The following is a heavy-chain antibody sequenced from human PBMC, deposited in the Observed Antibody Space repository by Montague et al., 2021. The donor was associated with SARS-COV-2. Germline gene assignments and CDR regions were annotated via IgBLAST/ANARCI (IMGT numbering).Heavy chain of an antibody. J-gene: IGHJ3*01. D-gene: IGHD2-2*03. V-gene: IGHV6-1*01. CDR1: GASLSSDSLS. CDR2: THYRSKWYN. Sequence: VSPGASLSSDSLSWHWISQSPSRGLEWLSSTHYRSKWYNDSAPSVSGRATVKPDTSRNQFSLHLDSVTPEDTALYFCARKMDSSFDVWGKGTMVIVSS. CDR3: ARKMDSSFDV.